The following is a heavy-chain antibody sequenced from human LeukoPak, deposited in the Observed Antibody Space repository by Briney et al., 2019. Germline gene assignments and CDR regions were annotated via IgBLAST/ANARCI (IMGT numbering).Heavy chain of an antibody. CDR3: ARGRIAAAGTDLNWFDP. V-gene: IGHV1-46*01. J-gene: IGHJ5*02. D-gene: IGHD6-13*01. Sequence: GASVKVSCKASGYTFTSYYIHWVRQAPGQGLEWMGIINPSGGSTSYAQKFQGRVTMTRDTSTSTVYMELSSLRSEDTAVYYCARGRIAAAGTDLNWFDPWGQGTLVTVSS. CDR1: GYTFTSYY. CDR2: INPSGGST.